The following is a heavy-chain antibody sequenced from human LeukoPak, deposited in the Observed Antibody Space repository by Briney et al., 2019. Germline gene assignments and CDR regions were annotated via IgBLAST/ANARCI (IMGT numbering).Heavy chain of an antibody. Sequence: PSETLSLTYSVSGGSVGSSSYYWGWIRQSPGKGLEWIGNIYYSGSIYYNPSLKSRVTISVDKSNNQFSLNLTSVTAADTAVYYCARVRLGFGEFRNRYDPWGQGRLVIVSS. CDR2: IYYSGSI. CDR3: ARVRLGFGEFRNRYDP. V-gene: IGHV4-39*07. D-gene: IGHD3-10*01. CDR1: GGSVGSSSYY. J-gene: IGHJ5*02.